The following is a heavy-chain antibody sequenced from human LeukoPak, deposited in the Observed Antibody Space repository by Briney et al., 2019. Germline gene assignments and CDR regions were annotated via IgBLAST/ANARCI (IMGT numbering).Heavy chain of an antibody. V-gene: IGHV3-30*04. D-gene: IGHD5-18*01. CDR2: ISYDGSNK. J-gene: IGHJ4*02. CDR1: GFTFSSYA. CDR3: ARGRYSYGYCFDY. Sequence: PGGSLRLSCAASGFTFSSYAMHWVRQAPGKGLEWVAVISYDGSNKYYADSVKGRFTISRDNSKNTLYLQMNSLRAEDTAVYYCARGRYSYGYCFDYWGQGTLVTVSS.